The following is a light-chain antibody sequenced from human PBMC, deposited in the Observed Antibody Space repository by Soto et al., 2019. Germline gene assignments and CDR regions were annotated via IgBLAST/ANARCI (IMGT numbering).Light chain of an antibody. J-gene: IGLJ1*01. CDR2: DVS. Sequence: QSALTQPASVSGSPGQSITISCTGTSSDIGAYNYVSWLQQHPGKAPKLMVYDVSDRPSGVSNRFSGSKSVNTASLTISGLQAEDEADYYCASYTTSTTRYLFGTGTKVPVL. CDR1: SSDIGAYNY. V-gene: IGLV2-14*01. CDR3: ASYTTSTTRYL.